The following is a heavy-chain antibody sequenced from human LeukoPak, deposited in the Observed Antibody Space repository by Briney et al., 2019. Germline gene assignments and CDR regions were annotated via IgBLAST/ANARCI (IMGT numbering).Heavy chain of an antibody. CDR2: IYPGDSDT. V-gene: IGHV5-51*01. J-gene: IGHJ6*03. Sequence: GESLKISCKGSGYSFTSYWIGLVRQMPGKGLEWMGIIYPGDSDTRYSPSFQGQVTISADKSISTAYLQWSSLKASDTAMYYCARQGCSSTSCYSQLFMDVWGKGTTVTVSS. CDR3: ARQGCSSTSCYSQLFMDV. D-gene: IGHD2-2*01. CDR1: GYSFTSYW.